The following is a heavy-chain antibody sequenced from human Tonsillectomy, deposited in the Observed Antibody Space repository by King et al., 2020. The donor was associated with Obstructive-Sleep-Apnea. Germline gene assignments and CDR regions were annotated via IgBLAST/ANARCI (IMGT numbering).Heavy chain of an antibody. V-gene: IGHV4-39*01. CDR2: MYYSGNT. Sequence: QLQESGPGLVKPSETLSLTCTVSGGSVSTINYYWDWIRQPPGKGLDYIVSMYYSGNTYYNPSLKSRVSISIDKSKNQVSLRLSSVTAADTAVYYCAGRERVPRSAYYFDYWGPGTLVTVSS. D-gene: IGHD3-10*01. J-gene: IGHJ4*02. CDR1: GGSVSTINYY. CDR3: AGRERVPRSAYYFDY.